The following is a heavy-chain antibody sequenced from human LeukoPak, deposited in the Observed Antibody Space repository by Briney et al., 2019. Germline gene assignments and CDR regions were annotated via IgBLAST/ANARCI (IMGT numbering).Heavy chain of an antibody. CDR1: GGTFSSYA. D-gene: IGHD1-20*01. Sequence: SVKVSCKASGGTFSSYAISWVRQAPGQGLEWMGGIIPIFGTANYAQKFQGRVTITADESTSTAYMELSSLRSEDTAVYYCARGSYITGPFDYWGQGTLVTVSS. CDR3: ARGSYITGPFDY. V-gene: IGHV1-69*13. CDR2: IIPIFGTA. J-gene: IGHJ4*02.